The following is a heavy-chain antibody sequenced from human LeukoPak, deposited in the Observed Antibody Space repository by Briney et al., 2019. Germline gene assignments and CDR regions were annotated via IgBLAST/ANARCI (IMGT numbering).Heavy chain of an antibody. CDR1: GFTFEDYG. V-gene: IGHV3-43*02. J-gene: IGHJ5*02. Sequence: RGSLRLSCAASGFTFEDYGMHWVRQAPGKGLEWVSLITGNGVSTYYADSVKGRFTISRDNSKNSLYLQMNSLRTEDTASYYCAKCVYSNIYYWFDPWGQGTLVSLST. CDR3: AKCVYSNIYYWFDP. D-gene: IGHD6-13*01. CDR2: ITGNGVST.